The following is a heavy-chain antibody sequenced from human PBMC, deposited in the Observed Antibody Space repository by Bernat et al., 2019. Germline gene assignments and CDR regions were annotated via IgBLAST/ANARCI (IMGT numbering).Heavy chain of an antibody. D-gene: IGHD6-19*01. V-gene: IGHV3-53*04. CDR1: GFTVSSNY. Sequence: EVQLVESGGGLVQPGGSLRLSCAASGFTVSSNYMSWVRQAPGKGLEWVAVIYSGGSTSYADSVKGRFTISRHNSKNTLYLQMNSLRAEAPTVYYCASGWAAPPLFYYWGQGTLVTVSS. CDR3: ASGWAAPPLFYY. J-gene: IGHJ4*02. CDR2: IYSGGST.